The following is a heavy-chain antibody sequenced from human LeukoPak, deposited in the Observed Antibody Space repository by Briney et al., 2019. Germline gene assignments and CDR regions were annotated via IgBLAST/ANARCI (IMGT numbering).Heavy chain of an antibody. CDR3: ARGLEVLRYFALGGGTTNWFDP. CDR1: GGSFSGYY. CDR2: INHSGST. D-gene: IGHD3-9*01. V-gene: IGHV4-34*01. Sequence: NPSETLSLTCAVYGGSFSGYYWSWIRQPPGKGLEWIGEINHSGSTNYNPSLKSRVTISVDTSKNQFSLKLSSVTAADTAVYYCARGLEVLRYFALGGGTTNWFDPWGQGTLVTVSS. J-gene: IGHJ5*02.